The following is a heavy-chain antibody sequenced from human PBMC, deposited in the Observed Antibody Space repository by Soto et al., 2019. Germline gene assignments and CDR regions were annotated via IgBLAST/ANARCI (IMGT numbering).Heavy chain of an antibody. D-gene: IGHD3-3*01. V-gene: IGHV3-48*01. CDR1: GFTFSSYS. J-gene: IGHJ6*03. CDR2: ISSSSSSTI. CDR3: ARVARFYLNYYYYMDV. Sequence: GGSLRLSCAASGFTFSSYSMNWVRQAPGKGLEWVSYISSSSSSTIYYADSVKGRFTISRDNAKNSLYLQMNSLRAEDTAVYYCARVARFYLNYYYYMDVWGKGTTVTVSS.